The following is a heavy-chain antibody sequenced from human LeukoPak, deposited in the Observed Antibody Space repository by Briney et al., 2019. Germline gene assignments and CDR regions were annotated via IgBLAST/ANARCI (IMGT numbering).Heavy chain of an antibody. D-gene: IGHD6-19*01. Sequence: GGSPRLSCAASGFTFSSFWMHWVRHAPGKGLVWVSRINSVGSSTSYADSVKGRFTISRDNAKNTLYLQMNSLRAEDTAVYYCARERTSGWDAFDFWGQGTLVTVSS. CDR3: ARERTSGWDAFDF. V-gene: IGHV3-74*01. CDR2: INSVGSST. J-gene: IGHJ4*02. CDR1: GFTFSSFW.